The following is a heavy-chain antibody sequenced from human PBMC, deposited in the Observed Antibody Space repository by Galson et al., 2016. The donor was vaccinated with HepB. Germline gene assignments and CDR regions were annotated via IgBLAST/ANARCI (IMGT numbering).Heavy chain of an antibody. CDR3: ARGFFYYYYGLDV. CDR2: IYNNGRA. J-gene: IGHJ6*02. Sequence: CTVSGASVNSGSDYWSWIRQPPGKGLEWIGYIYNNGRANNNPSLKSRVTIPIDTSKNHFYLKLRSVSTADTAVYYCARGFFYYYYGLDVWGQGTTVTVSS. CDR1: GASVNSGSDY. V-gene: IGHV4-61*03.